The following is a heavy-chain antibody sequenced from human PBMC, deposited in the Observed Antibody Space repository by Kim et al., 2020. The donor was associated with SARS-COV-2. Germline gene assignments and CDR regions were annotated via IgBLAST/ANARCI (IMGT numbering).Heavy chain of an antibody. CDR1: GFTFTSSA. D-gene: IGHD3-10*01. CDR2: IVVGSGNT. CDR3: AAGPTYYYGSGSPPTTDY. J-gene: IGHJ4*02. V-gene: IGHV1-58*01. Sequence: SVKVSCKASGFTFTSSAVQWVRQARGQRLEWIGCIVVGSGNTNYAQKFQERVTITRDMSTSTAYMELSSLRSEDTAVYYCAAGPTYYYGSGSPPTTDYWGQGTLVTVSS.